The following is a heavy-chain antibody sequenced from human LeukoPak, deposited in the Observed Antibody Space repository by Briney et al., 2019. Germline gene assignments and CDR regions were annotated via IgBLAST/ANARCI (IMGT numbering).Heavy chain of an antibody. Sequence: SVKVSCKSSGGTFSISAINWVRQAPGQGPEWMGGIIPIYGTANYVPKFHDRVTITADESTSTVYMELSSLRSEDTALYYCATDLAKKYDSTGLDAFDVWGQGTMVIVSS. CDR3: ATDLAKKYDSTGLDAFDV. V-gene: IGHV1-69*13. CDR1: GGTFSISA. D-gene: IGHD3-22*01. J-gene: IGHJ3*01. CDR2: IIPIYGTA.